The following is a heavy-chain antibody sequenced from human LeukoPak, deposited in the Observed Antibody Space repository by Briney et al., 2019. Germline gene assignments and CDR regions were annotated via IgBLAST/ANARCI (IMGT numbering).Heavy chain of an antibody. CDR1: GGSFSAHY. CDR3: AKNNWFDP. J-gene: IGHJ5*02. Sequence: PSETLSLTCAVYGGSFSAHYWSWIRQPPGKGLEWIAEINYSGTTNYNPSLKSRVTISVDTSASQFSLKLSSVTAADTAVYYCAKNNWFDPWGQGTLVTVSS. V-gene: IGHV4-34*01. CDR2: INYSGTT.